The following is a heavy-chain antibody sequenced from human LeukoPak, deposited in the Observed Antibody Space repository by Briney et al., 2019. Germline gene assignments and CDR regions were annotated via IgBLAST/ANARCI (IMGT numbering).Heavy chain of an antibody. D-gene: IGHD3-10*01. Sequence: GESLKISCEGSGYDFTNYWIGWVRQMPGKGLEWMGMIYPGDSDTRYSPSFQGQVTISADKSISTAYLQWSSLKASDTAMYYCARQTGFGELFCDYWGQGTLVTVSS. CDR3: ARQTGFGELFCDY. CDR1: GYDFTNYW. J-gene: IGHJ4*02. CDR2: IYPGDSDT. V-gene: IGHV5-51*01.